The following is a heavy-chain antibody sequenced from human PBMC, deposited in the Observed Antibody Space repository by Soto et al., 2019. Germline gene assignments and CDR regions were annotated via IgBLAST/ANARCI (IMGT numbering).Heavy chain of an antibody. D-gene: IGHD4-17*01. CDR2: ISWNSGSI. V-gene: IGHV3-9*01. CDR3: AKEPYGDYTLYYFDY. CDR1: GFTFDDYA. J-gene: IGHJ4*02. Sequence: EVQLVESGGGLVQPGRSLRLSCAASGFTFDDYAMHWVRQAPGKGLEWVSGISWNSGSIGYADSVKGRFTISRDNAKNSLYLQMNSLRAKDTALYYCAKEPYGDYTLYYFDYWGQGTLVTVSS.